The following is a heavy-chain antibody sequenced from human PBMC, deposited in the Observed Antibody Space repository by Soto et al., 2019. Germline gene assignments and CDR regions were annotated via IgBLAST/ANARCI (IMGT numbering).Heavy chain of an antibody. CDR1: GFTFSSYW. CDR3: ARGFVAAAGNLFDY. Sequence: EVQLVESGGGLVQPGGPLRLSCAASGFTFSSYWMSWVRQAPGKGLEWVANIKQDGSEKYYVDSVKGRFTISRDNAKNSLYLQMNSRRAEDTAVYYCARGFVAAAGNLFDYWGQGTLVTASS. V-gene: IGHV3-7*01. CDR2: IKQDGSEK. D-gene: IGHD6-13*01. J-gene: IGHJ4*02.